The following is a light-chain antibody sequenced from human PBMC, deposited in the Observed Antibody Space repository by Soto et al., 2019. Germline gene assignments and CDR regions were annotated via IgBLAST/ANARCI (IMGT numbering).Light chain of an antibody. CDR1: QSIGSW. V-gene: IGKV1-5*01. CDR3: QQYDSYSRT. CDR2: DAS. Sequence: DIQMTQSPSTLSASVGDRVTITCRASQSIGSWLAWYQQIPGKAPKLLIYDASTLESGVPSRFSGSGSGKDFTLTISSLQPDDFATYYCQQYDSYSRTFGQGTKLEIK. J-gene: IGKJ2*02.